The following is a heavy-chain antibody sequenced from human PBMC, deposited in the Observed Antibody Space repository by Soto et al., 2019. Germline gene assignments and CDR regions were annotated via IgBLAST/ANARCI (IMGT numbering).Heavy chain of an antibody. CDR2: IYYSGST. V-gene: IGHV4-39*01. CDR3: ARHRWTTVTTIWIDP. CDR1: GSSISSSSYY. D-gene: IGHD4-4*01. J-gene: IGHJ5*02. Sequence: ASETLSLTCTVSGSSISSSSYYWGWIRQPPGKGLEWIGSIYYSGSTYYNPSLKSRVTISVDTSKNQFSLKLSSVTAADTAVYYCARHRWTTVTTIWIDPWGQGTLVTVSS.